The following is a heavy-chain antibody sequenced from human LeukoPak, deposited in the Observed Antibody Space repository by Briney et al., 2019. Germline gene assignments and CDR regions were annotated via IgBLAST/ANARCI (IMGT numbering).Heavy chain of an antibody. CDR3: AGGGSGSRSNWFDP. Sequence: SETLSLTCTVSGGSISSYYLSWIRQPAGKGLEWIGRIYASGSSNYNPYLKSRGTMAVGQSKKHILLKLSSVTTADTAVYYCAGGGSGSRSNWFDPWGQRGLVTDCS. D-gene: IGHD3-10*01. J-gene: IGHJ5*02. V-gene: IGHV4-4*07. CDR1: GGSISSYY. CDR2: IYASGSS.